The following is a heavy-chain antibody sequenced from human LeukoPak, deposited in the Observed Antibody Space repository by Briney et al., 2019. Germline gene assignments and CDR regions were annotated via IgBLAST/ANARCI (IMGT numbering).Heavy chain of an antibody. V-gene: IGHV1-69*04. CDR2: IIPILGIA. D-gene: IGHD2-2*01. Sequence: SVKVSRKASGGTFSSYAISWVRQAPGQGLEWMGRIIPILGIANYAQKFQGRVTITADKSTSTAYMELSSLRSEDTAVYYCARGCNRSSTSCYDYWGQGTLVTVSS. CDR1: GGTFSSYA. CDR3: ARGCNRSSTSCYDY. J-gene: IGHJ4*02.